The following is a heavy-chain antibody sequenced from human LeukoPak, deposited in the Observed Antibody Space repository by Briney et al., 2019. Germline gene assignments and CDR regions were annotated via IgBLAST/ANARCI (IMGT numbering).Heavy chain of an antibody. CDR2: ISGSGSRT. CDR3: AKAPMIVVTNNWFDP. CDR1: GFTFSSYA. Sequence: GGSLRLPCAASGFTFSSYAMTWVRQAPGKGLEWVSSISGSGSRTYYGDSVKGRFTVSRDNSNNTLFLHMNSLRAEDTAVYYCAKAPMIVVTNNWFDPWGQGTLVTVSS. D-gene: IGHD3-22*01. V-gene: IGHV3-23*01. J-gene: IGHJ5*02.